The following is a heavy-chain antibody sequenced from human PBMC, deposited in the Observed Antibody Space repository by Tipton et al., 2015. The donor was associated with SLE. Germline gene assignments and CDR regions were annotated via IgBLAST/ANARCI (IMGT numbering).Heavy chain of an antibody. CDR2: IYYSGST. J-gene: IGHJ6*03. CDR1: GGSISSSSYY. V-gene: IGHV4-39*01. D-gene: IGHD3-10*01. CDR3: ARHTRGDIYYYYYMDV. Sequence: TLSLTCTVSGGSISSSSYYWGWIRQPPGKGLEWIGSIYYSGSTYYNPSLKSRVTISVDTSKNQFSLKLSSVTAADTAVYYYARHTRGDIYYYYYMDVWGKGTTVTVSS.